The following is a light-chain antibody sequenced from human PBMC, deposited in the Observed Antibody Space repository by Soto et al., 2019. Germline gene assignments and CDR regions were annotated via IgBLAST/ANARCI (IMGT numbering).Light chain of an antibody. J-gene: IGLJ3*02. CDR3: GSYTSSSTLV. CDR1: SSDVGGYNY. CDR2: EVS. V-gene: IGLV2-14*01. Sequence: QSVLTQPASVSGSPGQSITISCTGTSSDVGGYNYVSRYQQHPGKAPKLMIYEVSNRPSRVSNRFSGSKSGNTASLTISGLQAEDEADYYCGSYTSSSTLVFGGGTKLTVL.